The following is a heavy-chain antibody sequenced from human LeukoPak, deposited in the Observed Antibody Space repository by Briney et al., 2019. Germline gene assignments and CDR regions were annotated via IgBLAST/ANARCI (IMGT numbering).Heavy chain of an antibody. D-gene: IGHD2-2*01. Sequence: SVKVSCKASGGTFSSYDISWVRQAPGQGREWMGGIMPMFGKTNYAQKFQGRVTTTADKATSTAYMELSSLRSQDTAVYYCAGGRTDIVVGPATLRNYYFDYWGQGTLVTVSS. J-gene: IGHJ4*02. CDR3: AGGRTDIVVGPATLRNYYFDY. CDR2: IMPMFGKT. V-gene: IGHV1-69*06. CDR1: GGTFSSYD.